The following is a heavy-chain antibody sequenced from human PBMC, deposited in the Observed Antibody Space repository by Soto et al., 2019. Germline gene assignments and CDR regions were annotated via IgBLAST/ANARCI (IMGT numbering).Heavy chain of an antibody. CDR2: IIPIFGTA. Sequence: SVKVSCKASGGTFSSYAISWVRQAPGQGLEWMGGIIPIFGTANYAQKFQGRVTITADESTSTAYMELSSLRSEDTAVYYCARDAPRGTNYYYYYGMDVWGQGTTVTV. J-gene: IGHJ6*02. V-gene: IGHV1-69*13. CDR3: ARDAPRGTNYYYYYGMDV. CDR1: GGTFSSYA.